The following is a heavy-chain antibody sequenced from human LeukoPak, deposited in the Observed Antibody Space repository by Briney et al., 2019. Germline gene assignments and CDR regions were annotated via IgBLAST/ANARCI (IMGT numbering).Heavy chain of an antibody. CDR2: INAYNGNT. J-gene: IGHJ4*02. D-gene: IGHD1-26*01. CDR3: ARGSALVGATTWDY. CDR1: GYTFTSYG. Sequence: ASVKVSCKASGYTFTSYGISWVRQAPGQGLEWMGWINAYNGNTNYAQKLQGRVTMTTDTSTSTAYMELRSLRSDDTAVYYCARGSALVGATTWDYWGQGTLVTVSS. V-gene: IGHV1-18*01.